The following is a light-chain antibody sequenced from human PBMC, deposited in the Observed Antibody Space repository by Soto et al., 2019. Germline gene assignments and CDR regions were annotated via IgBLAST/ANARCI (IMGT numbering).Light chain of an antibody. Sequence: EIVLNQSPCTLSLSPGERATLSCRASQSVSSSYLAWYQQKPGQAPRLLIYGASSRATGIPDRFSGSGSGTDFTLTISRLEPEDFAVYYCQQYGSSPRTFGQGTKVDIK. V-gene: IGKV3-20*01. CDR2: GAS. CDR1: QSVSSSY. J-gene: IGKJ1*01. CDR3: QQYGSSPRT.